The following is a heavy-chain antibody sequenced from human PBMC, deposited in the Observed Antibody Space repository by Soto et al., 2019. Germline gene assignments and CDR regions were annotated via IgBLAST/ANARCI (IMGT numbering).Heavy chain of an antibody. CDR2: ISYLGSDK. D-gene: IGHD5-12*01. V-gene: IGHV3-30*18. Sequence: PVGSLRLSCAASGFTFNSYGMHWVRQAPGKGLEWVAVISYLGSDKYNADSVKGRFTISRDNSKNTLYLQMNSLRADDTAVYYCAKDLDKYSVGWFHIDAWGQGTLVTVSS. CDR1: GFTFNSYG. J-gene: IGHJ5*02. CDR3: AKDLDKYSVGWFHIDA.